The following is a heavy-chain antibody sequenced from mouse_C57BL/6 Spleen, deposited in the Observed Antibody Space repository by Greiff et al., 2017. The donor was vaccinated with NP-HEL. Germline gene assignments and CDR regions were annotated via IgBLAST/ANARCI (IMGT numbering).Heavy chain of an antibody. CDR3: ARHYGSRGYFDY. Sequence: QVQLQQSGAELVKPGASVKLSCKASGYTFTSYWMHWVKQRPGQGLEWIGMIHPNSGSTNYNEKFKSKATLTVDKSSSTAYMQLSSLTSEDSAVYYCARHYGSRGYFDYWGQGTTLTVSS. CDR2: IHPNSGST. J-gene: IGHJ2*01. V-gene: IGHV1-64*01. D-gene: IGHD1-1*01. CDR1: GYTFTSYW.